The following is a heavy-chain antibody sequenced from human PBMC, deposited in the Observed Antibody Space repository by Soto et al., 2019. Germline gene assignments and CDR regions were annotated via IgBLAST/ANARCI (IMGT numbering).Heavy chain of an antibody. D-gene: IGHD2-15*01. CDR2: TYYRSKWYN. CDR1: GDSVSSNSAA. Sequence: SQTLSLTCAISGDSVSSNSAAWNWIRQSPSRGLEWLGRTYYRSKWYNDYVVSVKSRITINPDTSKNQFSLQLNSVTPEDTAVYYCARDTKYCSGGSCHQYFDYWGQGTLVTVSS. J-gene: IGHJ4*02. CDR3: ARDTKYCSGGSCHQYFDY. V-gene: IGHV6-1*01.